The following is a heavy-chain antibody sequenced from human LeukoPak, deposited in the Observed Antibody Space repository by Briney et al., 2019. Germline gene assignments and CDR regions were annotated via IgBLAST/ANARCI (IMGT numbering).Heavy chain of an antibody. CDR3: AREKFGSDY. V-gene: IGHV1-3*01. CDR2: INAGNGNT. CDR1: GYTFTYYA. Sequence: ASVKVSCKASGYTFTYYAMHRVRQAPGQRLEWMGWINAGNGNTEYSQKFQGRVTITRDTSASTAYMELSSLRSEDTAVYYCAREKFGSDYWGQGTLVTVSS. J-gene: IGHJ4*02. D-gene: IGHD3-10*01.